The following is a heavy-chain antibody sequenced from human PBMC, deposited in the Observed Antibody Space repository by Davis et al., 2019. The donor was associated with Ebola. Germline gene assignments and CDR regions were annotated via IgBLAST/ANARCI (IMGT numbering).Heavy chain of an antibody. CDR2: ISGSGGST. J-gene: IGHJ4*02. V-gene: IGHV3-23*01. Sequence: GESLKISCAASGFTFSSYAMSWVRQAPGKGLEWVSAISGSGGSTYYADSVKGRFTISRDNSKNTLYLQMNSLRAEDTAVYYCAKDGPTYYYDSSGYKSYYFDYWGQGTLVTVSS. D-gene: IGHD3-22*01. CDR1: GFTFSSYA. CDR3: AKDGPTYYYDSSGYKSYYFDY.